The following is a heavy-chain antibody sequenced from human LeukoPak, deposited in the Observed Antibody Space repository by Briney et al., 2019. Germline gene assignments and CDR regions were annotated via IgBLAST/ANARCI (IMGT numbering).Heavy chain of an antibody. CDR1: GFTFSSYA. CDR2: ISGSGGST. V-gene: IGHV3-23*01. CDR3: AKAPRDGYNLFFDY. D-gene: IGHD5-24*01. J-gene: IGHJ4*02. Sequence: PGGSLRLSCAASGFTFSSYAMSWVRQAPGKGLEWVSAISGSGGSTYYADSVKGRFTISRDNSKNTLYLQMNSLRAEDTAVYSCAKAPRDGYNLFFDYWGQGTLVTVSS.